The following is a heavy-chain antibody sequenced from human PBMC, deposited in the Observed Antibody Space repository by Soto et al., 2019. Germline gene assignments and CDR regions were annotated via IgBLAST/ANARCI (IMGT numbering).Heavy chain of an antibody. CDR3: ARDYGVLFNWFDP. Sequence: QVQLQESGPGLVKPSQTLSLTCTVSGGSISSGDYYWRWIRQPPGKGLEWSGYIYYRGSPCYNPSLQSRVPISVASSHTQFYLKLRSVTAAATAVSYCARDYGVLFNWFDPWGQGTLVTVSS. J-gene: IGHJ5*02. CDR1: GGSISSGDYY. D-gene: IGHD4-17*01. V-gene: IGHV4-30-4*01. CDR2: IYYRGSP.